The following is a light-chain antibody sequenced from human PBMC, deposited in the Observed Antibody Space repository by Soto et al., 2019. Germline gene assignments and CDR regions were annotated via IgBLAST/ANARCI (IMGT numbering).Light chain of an antibody. Sequence: EIVMTQSPSTLSVSLGERATLSCRASQSVSSSYLAWYQQKPGQAPRLLIYGASSRATGIPDRFSGSGSGTDFTLTISRLEPEDFAVYYCQQYDSAPSTFGQGTKVDIK. V-gene: IGKV3-20*01. CDR2: GAS. CDR1: QSVSSSY. CDR3: QQYDSAPST. J-gene: IGKJ1*01.